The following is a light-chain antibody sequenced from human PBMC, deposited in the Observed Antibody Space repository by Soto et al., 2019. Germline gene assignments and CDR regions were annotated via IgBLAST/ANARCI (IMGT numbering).Light chain of an antibody. CDR3: QQYNDWPRT. Sequence: EIVMTQSPATLSVSPGERATLSCGASQSAGSNLAWYQYKPGQAPRLLIYGASTRATGIPVRFSGSGSGTESTLTISSLQSEDFAVYYCQQYNDWPRTFGQGTKVEI. CDR1: QSAGSN. J-gene: IGKJ1*01. CDR2: GAS. V-gene: IGKV3-15*01.